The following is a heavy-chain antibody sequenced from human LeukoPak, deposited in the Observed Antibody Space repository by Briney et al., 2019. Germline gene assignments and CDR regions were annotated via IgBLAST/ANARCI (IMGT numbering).Heavy chain of an antibody. CDR1: GFTFDDYA. J-gene: IGHJ4*02. CDR3: ARVGYSSSFDY. CDR2: LSWNSGSI. Sequence: GGSLGLSCAASGFTFDDYAMHWVRQAPGKGLEWVSGLSWNSGSIGYADSVKGRFTISRDNAKNSLYLQMNSLRAEDTAVYYCARVGYSSSFDYWGQGTLVTVSS. V-gene: IGHV3-9*01. D-gene: IGHD6-6*01.